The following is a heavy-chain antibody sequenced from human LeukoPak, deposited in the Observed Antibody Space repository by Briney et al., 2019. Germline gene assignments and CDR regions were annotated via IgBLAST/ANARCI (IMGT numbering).Heavy chain of an antibody. J-gene: IGHJ4*02. CDR1: GFTFSNYA. D-gene: IGHD3-3*01. V-gene: IGHV3-23*01. Sequence: PGGSLRLSCAASGFTFSNYAMSWVRLAPGKGLEWVSAVSGSGGTTYYAVSVMGRFTISRGNSKNTLYLQMDSLRAEDTAVFYCAKSRLRFLEWLLFGYFDYWGQGTLVTVSS. CDR2: VSGSGGTT. CDR3: AKSRLRFLEWLLFGYFDY.